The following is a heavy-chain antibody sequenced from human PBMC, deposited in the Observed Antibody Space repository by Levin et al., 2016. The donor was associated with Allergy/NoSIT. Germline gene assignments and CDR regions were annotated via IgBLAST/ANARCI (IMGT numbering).Heavy chain of an antibody. CDR3: ARGSPNDFWTGYRPFDY. Sequence: WIRQPPGKGLEWVAVTSYDENDKFYADSVKGRFTISRDNSKNTLYLQMNSLRTEDTAVYYCARGSPNDFWTGYRPFDYWGQGTLVTVSS. D-gene: IGHD3/OR15-3a*01. V-gene: IGHV3-30*04. J-gene: IGHJ4*02. CDR2: TSYDENDK.